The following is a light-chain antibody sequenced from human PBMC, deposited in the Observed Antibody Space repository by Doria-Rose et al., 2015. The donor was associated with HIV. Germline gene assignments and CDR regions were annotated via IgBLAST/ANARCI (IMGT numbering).Light chain of an antibody. Sequence: TQSPGTLSLSPGERATLSCRASQRVKSSYLAWCQQKLGQAPRLLIYDASTRATGIPDRFSGSGSGTDFTLTISRLEPEDVAVYYCQQYGTSRGTFGQGTRLEIK. J-gene: IGKJ5*01. V-gene: IGKV3-20*01. CDR2: DAS. CDR3: QQYGTSRGT. CDR1: QRVKSSY.